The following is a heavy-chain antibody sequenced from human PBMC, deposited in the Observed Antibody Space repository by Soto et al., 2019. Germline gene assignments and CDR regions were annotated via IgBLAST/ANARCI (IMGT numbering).Heavy chain of an antibody. D-gene: IGHD2-15*01. Sequence: EVQLVESGGGLVKPGGSLRLSCEASGFSVSKAWMNWVRQAPGKGLEWVGRIKTRDEGETTNYAAPVKGRFTISRDDSKNTLYLQMNSLKTEDTAVYYCTTGSVEGFWGQGTTVTVSS. CDR3: TTGSVEGF. J-gene: IGHJ6*02. CDR1: GFSVSKAW. CDR2: IKTRDEGETT. V-gene: IGHV3-15*07.